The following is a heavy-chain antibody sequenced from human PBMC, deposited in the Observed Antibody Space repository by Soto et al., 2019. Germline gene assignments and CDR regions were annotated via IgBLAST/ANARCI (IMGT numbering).Heavy chain of an antibody. CDR1: GYHFTSYG. D-gene: IGHD5-18*01. Sequence: ASVKVSCKTSGYHFTSYGFTWVRQAPGQGLEWMGWISGYNGNRYYAPKLQGRVTVTTDTSTNTAYLELRGLQSADTAMYYCARYTYGYLDYWGQGTVVTVPQ. CDR2: ISGYNGNR. CDR3: ARYTYGYLDY. J-gene: IGHJ4*02. V-gene: IGHV1-18*01.